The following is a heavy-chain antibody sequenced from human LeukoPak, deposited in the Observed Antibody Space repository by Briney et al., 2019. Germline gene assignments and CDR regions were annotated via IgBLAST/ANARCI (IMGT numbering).Heavy chain of an antibody. CDR1: GGSISSSSYY. CDR2: IYYSGST. Sequence: SETLSLTCTVSGGSISSSSYYWGWIRQPPGKGLEWIGSIYYSGSTYYNPSLKSRVTISVDTSKNQFSLKLSSVTAADTAVYYCARRSDFRAFDIWGQGTMVTVSS. CDR3: ARRSDFRAFDI. J-gene: IGHJ3*02. D-gene: IGHD3-3*01. V-gene: IGHV4-39*01.